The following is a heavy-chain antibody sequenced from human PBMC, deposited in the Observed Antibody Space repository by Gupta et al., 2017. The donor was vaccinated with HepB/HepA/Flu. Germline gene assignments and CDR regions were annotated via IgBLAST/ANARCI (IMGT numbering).Heavy chain of an antibody. CDR1: GFTVSSNY. Sequence: EVQLVESGGGLIQPGGSLRLSCAASGFTVSSNYRSWVRQAPGKGREWVSVIFSGGSTYYADSVKGRFTISRDNSKNTLYLQMNSLRAEDTAVYYCARVFSAAILDYWGQGTLVTVSS. V-gene: IGHV3-53*01. J-gene: IGHJ4*02. D-gene: IGHD2-2*01. CDR3: ARVFSAAILDY. CDR2: IFSGGST.